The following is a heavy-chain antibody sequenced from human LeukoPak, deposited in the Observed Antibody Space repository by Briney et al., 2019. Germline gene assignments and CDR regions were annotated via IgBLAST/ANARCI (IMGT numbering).Heavy chain of an antibody. D-gene: IGHD6-19*01. V-gene: IGHV6-1*01. CDR2: TYYRSKWYN. Sequence: QTLSLTCGISGDSVSSNSAAWNWIRQSPSRGLEWLGRTYYRSKWYNDCAVSVKSRITINPDTSKNQYSLQLNSVNPEDTAVYYCARDKVAGKLGMDVWGQGTTVTVSS. CDR3: ARDKVAGKLGMDV. CDR1: GDSVSSNSAA. J-gene: IGHJ6*02.